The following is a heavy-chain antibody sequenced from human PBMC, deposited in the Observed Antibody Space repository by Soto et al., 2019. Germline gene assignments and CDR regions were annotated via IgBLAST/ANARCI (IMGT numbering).Heavy chain of an antibody. Sequence: EVQLVESGGGLVQPGGSLRLSCAASGFTFNTYWMHWVRQAPGKGLVWVSRANSDGSSTTYADSVKGRFTISRDNVRNTLYLQMNSLKAEDTAVYYCTRVVRFGSAENSYSYGMDVWGQGTTVTVSS. J-gene: IGHJ6*02. CDR1: GFTFNTYW. CDR3: TRVVRFGSAENSYSYGMDV. CDR2: ANSDGSST. D-gene: IGHD3-10*01. V-gene: IGHV3-74*03.